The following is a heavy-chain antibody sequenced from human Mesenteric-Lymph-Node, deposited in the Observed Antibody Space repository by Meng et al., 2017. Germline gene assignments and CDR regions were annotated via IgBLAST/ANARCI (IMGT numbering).Heavy chain of an antibody. CDR1: GFTFSSYS. J-gene: IGHJ4*02. V-gene: IGHV3-21*01. CDR3: ARSDYYGSGSYYKWSLYFDY. CDR2: ISSSSSYI. D-gene: IGHD3-10*01. Sequence: GESLKISCAASGFTFSSYSMNWVRQAPGKGLEWVSSISSSSSYIYYADSVKGRFTISRDNAKNSLYLQMNSLRAEDTAVYYCARSDYYGSGSYYKWSLYFDYWGQGTLVTVSS.